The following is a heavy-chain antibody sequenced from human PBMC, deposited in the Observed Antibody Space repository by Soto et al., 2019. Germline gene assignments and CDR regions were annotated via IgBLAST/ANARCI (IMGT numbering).Heavy chain of an antibody. CDR3: TKNGLPPYYYHGLDV. CDR2: ISGYNGDT. Sequence: QGHLVQSGAEVKKPGTSVKVSCKASGYTFTRYGISWVRQAPGQGLEWMGWISGYNGDTNYAQNLQGRVTMTIDTSTSTAYMELRSLPSDDTAVYYCTKNGLPPYYYHGLDVWGQGTTVTVSS. J-gene: IGHJ6*02. V-gene: IGHV1-18*01. CDR1: GYTFTRYG. D-gene: IGHD5-12*01.